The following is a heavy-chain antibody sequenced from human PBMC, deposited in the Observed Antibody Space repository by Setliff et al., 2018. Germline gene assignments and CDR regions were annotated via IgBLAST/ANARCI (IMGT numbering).Heavy chain of an antibody. CDR2: ITGGST. Sequence: GGSLRLSCAASGFTFSSYAMSWVRQAPGKGLEWVSVITGGSTYYADSVKGRFTISRDNSKNTLYLQMNSLRAEDTAVYYCARDFGSHFFDYWGQGTLVTVSS. J-gene: IGHJ4*02. V-gene: IGHV3-23*01. CDR3: ARDFGSHFFDY. D-gene: IGHD3-16*01. CDR1: GFTFSSYA.